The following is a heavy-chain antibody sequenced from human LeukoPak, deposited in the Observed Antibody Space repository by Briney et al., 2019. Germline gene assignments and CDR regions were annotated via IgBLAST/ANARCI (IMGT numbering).Heavy chain of an antibody. Sequence: SETLSLTCTVSGGSISSYYWSWIRQPAGKGLEWIGRTYTSGSTNYNPSLKSRVTMSVDTSKNQFSLKLSSVTAADTAVYYCARDGAVAGQNYYYYYMDVWGKGTTVTVSS. J-gene: IGHJ6*03. CDR1: GGSISSYY. D-gene: IGHD6-19*01. CDR3: ARDGAVAGQNYYYYYMDV. CDR2: TYTSGST. V-gene: IGHV4-4*07.